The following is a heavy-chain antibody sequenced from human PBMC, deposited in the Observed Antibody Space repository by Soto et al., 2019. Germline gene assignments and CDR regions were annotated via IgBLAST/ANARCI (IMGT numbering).Heavy chain of an antibody. D-gene: IGHD2-15*01. Sequence: QVQLVQSGAEVKRPGASVKVSCKASGYTFTTYYMHWVRQAPGQGLEWLGIINPNGGSTTYAQKVQGRVAMTRATSTSTVYLELSSLRSEDTAVYYCARAGYCSGGTCFHGNCDYWGQGTLVTVSA. V-gene: IGHV1-46*01. CDR1: GYTFTTYY. CDR2: INPNGGST. J-gene: IGHJ4*02. CDR3: ARAGYCSGGTCFHGNCDY.